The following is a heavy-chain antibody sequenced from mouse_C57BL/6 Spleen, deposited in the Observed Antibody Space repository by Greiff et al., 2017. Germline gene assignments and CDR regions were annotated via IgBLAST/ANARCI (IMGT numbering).Heavy chain of an antibody. CDR2: INYDGSST. Sequence: DVKLVESEGGLVQPGSSMKLSCTASGFTFSDYYMAWVRQVPEKGLEWVANINYDGSSTYYLDSLKSRFIISRDNAKNILYLQMSSLKSEDTATYYCARASNFHFDYWGQGTTLTVSS. CDR3: ARASNFHFDY. CDR1: GFTFSDYY. V-gene: IGHV5-16*01. J-gene: IGHJ2*01.